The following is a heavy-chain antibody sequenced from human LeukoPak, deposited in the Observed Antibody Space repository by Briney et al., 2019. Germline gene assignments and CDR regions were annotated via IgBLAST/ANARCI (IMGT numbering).Heavy chain of an antibody. CDR2: IYYSGST. D-gene: IGHD6-13*01. J-gene: IGHJ4*02. CDR3: ASSGGAAAGTSRDY. Sequence: PSETLSLTCTVSGGSISSSSYYWGWIRQPPGKGLEWIGSIYYSGSTYYNPSLKSRVTISVDTSKNQFSLKLSSVTAADTAVYYCASSGGAAAGTSRDYWGQGTLVTVSS. CDR1: GGSISSSSYY. V-gene: IGHV4-39*01.